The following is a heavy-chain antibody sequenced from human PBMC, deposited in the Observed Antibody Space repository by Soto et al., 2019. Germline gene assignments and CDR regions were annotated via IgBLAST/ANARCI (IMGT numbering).Heavy chain of an antibody. CDR3: ARLPMVPAAISSYYYGMDV. D-gene: IGHD2-2*01. CDR1: GGTFSSYA. V-gene: IGHV1-69*06. Sequence: GASVKVSCKASGGTFSSYAISWVRQAPGQGLEWMGGIIPIFGTANYAQKFQGRVTITADKSTSTAYMELSSLRSEDTAVYYCARLPMVPAAISSYYYGMDVWGQGTTVTVSS. J-gene: IGHJ6*02. CDR2: IIPIFGTA.